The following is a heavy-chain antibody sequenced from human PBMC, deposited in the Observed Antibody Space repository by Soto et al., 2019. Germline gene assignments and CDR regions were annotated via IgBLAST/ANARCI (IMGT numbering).Heavy chain of an antibody. V-gene: IGHV3-15*01. D-gene: IGHD2-15*01. CDR3: STGLRWTSTDDY. CDR2: IKSKADGGTP. J-gene: IGHJ4*02. CDR1: GFTFSNAW. Sequence: EVQLVESGGGLVEPGGSLRLSCVVSGFTFSNAWMRWVRQAPGKGLEWVGRIKSKADGGTPEYAASVEGRFTISRDDSKSTLYLRLDGLKTEDTAVYYCSTGLRWTSTDDYWGQGTLVTVSS.